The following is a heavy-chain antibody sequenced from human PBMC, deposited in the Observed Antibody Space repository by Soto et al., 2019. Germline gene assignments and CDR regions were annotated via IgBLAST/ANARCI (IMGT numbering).Heavy chain of an antibody. CDR2: IYYSGST. D-gene: IGHD2-21*01. CDR3: AALCGSYYYFDY. V-gene: IGHV4-39*01. CDR1: GGSISSSSYY. Sequence: QLQLQESGPGLVKPSETLSLTCTVSGGSISSSSYYWGWIRQPPGKGLEWIGSIYYSGSTYYNTSLKSRVTISVDTSKNQFALKLSSVTAADTAVYYCAALCGSYYYFDYWGQGTLVTVSS. J-gene: IGHJ4*02.